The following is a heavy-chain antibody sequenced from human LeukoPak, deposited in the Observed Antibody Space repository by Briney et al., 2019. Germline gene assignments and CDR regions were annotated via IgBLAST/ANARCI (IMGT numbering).Heavy chain of an antibody. CDR2: ISAYNGNT. D-gene: IGHD3-10*01. V-gene: IGHV1-18*01. CDR1: GYTFTSYG. J-gene: IGHJ4*02. Sequence: ASVKVSCKASGYTFTSYGISWVRQAPGQGLEWMGWISAYNGNTNYAQKLQGRVTMTTDTSTSIAYMELRSLRSDDTAVYYCARAGGSLWFGELAGNLFDYWGQGTLVTVSS. CDR3: ARAGGSLWFGELAGNLFDY.